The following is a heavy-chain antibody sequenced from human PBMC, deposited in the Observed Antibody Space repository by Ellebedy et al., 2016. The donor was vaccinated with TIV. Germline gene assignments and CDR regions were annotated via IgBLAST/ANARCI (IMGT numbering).Heavy chain of an antibody. J-gene: IGHJ6*02. V-gene: IGHV1-24*01. D-gene: IGHD6-19*01. CDR2: FDPEDGET. CDR1: GYTLSELS. CDR3: ATGTIEVAGRGGGRFSYYYGMDV. Sequence: AASVKVSCKVSGYTLSELSMHWVRQAPGKGLEWMGGFDPEDGETIYAQKFQGRVTMTEDTYTDTAYMHLNGLRSEDTAVYYCATGTIEVAGRGGGRFSYYYGMDVWGQGTTVTVSS.